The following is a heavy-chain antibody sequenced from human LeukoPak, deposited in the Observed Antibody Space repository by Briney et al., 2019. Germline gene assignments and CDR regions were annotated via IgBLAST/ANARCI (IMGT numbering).Heavy chain of an antibody. CDR2: ISATGGTT. CDR3: AKNGDRGAYCSGGSCYPYYYYYINV. D-gene: IGHD2-15*01. Sequence: GGSLRLSCAASGFTFSSYGMSWVRQAPGKGLEWVSAISATGGTTYYADSVKGRFTISRDNSKNTLYLQMNSLRAEDTAIYYCAKNGDRGAYCSGGSCYPYYYYYINVWGKGTTVTISS. J-gene: IGHJ6*03. V-gene: IGHV3-23*01. CDR1: GFTFSSYG.